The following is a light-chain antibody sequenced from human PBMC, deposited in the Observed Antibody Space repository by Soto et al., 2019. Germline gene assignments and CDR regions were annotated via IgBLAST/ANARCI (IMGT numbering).Light chain of an antibody. V-gene: IGKV3-20*01. CDR2: GAF. CDR3: QQYGSSPPFT. CDR1: PSVTNY. Sequence: EIVLTQSPATLSLSPGERATLSCRASPSVTNYLAWYQQKPGQAPRLLIYGAFNRATGIPARFSGSGSGTDFTLTISSLEPEDFAVYYCQQYGSSPPFTFGPGTKVDIK. J-gene: IGKJ3*01.